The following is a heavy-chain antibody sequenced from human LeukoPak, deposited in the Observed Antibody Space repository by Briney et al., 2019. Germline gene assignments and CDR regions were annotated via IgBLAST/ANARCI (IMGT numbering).Heavy chain of an antibody. Sequence: PGGSLRLSCAASGFTFSSYAMSWVRQAPGKGLEWVSGISWNSDSIGYADSVKGRFTISRDNAKNSVYLQMNSPRPEDTALYYCAKDSQTGYCSGGSCYSAWFDSWGQGTLVTVSS. CDR3: AKDSQTGYCSGGSCYSAWFDS. V-gene: IGHV3-9*01. CDR1: GFTFSSYA. D-gene: IGHD2-15*01. J-gene: IGHJ5*01. CDR2: ISWNSDSI.